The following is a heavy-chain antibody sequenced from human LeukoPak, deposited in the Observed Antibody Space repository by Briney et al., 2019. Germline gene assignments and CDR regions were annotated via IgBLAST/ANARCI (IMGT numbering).Heavy chain of an antibody. V-gene: IGHV1-69*05. CDR1: GGTFSSHV. CDR3: AKDMARSSTSCYCIDY. CDR2: IISILGTA. D-gene: IGHD2-2*01. J-gene: IGHJ4*02. Sequence: SVKVSCKASGGTFSSHVLSWVRQAPVQGLEWMGGIISILGTANYAQKFQGRVTITTDESTSTAYMELRSLRSEDTAVYYCAKDMARSSTSCYCIDYWGQGTLVTVSS.